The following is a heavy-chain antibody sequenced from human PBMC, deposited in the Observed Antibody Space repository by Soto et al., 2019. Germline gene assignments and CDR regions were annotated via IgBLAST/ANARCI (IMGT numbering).Heavy chain of an antibody. CDR1: GGTFSSYA. V-gene: IGHV1-69*01. D-gene: IGHD2-2*01. Sequence: QVQLVQSGAEVKKPGSSVKVSCKASGGTFSSYAISWVRQAPGQGLEWMGGIIPISGTANDAQKFQGRVTITEDESTSTAYMELSSLRSEDTAVYYCARSQGSSTSLEIYYYYYYGMDVWGQGTTVTVSS. CDR2: IIPISGTA. CDR3: ARSQGSSTSLEIYYYYYYGMDV. J-gene: IGHJ6*02.